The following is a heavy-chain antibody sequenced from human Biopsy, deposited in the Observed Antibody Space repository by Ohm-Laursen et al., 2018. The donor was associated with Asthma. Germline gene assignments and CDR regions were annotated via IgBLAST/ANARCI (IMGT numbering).Heavy chain of an antibody. CDR2: ISPIFGSS. V-gene: IGHV1-69*06. J-gene: IGHJ4*02. Sequence: GSSVKVSCRASGGMFGNYAISWVRQAPGLGLEWMGGISPIFGSSNYAQRFQGRVTITADIFTRTVYMELSGLRFDDTAVYYCAPDFPKDYVRYNFQFWGQGTLVTVSS. CDR1: GGMFGNYA. CDR3: APDFPKDYVRYNFQF. D-gene: IGHD4-17*01.